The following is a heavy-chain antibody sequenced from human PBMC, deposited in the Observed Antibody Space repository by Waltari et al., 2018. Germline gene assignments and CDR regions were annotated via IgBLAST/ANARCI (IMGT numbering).Heavy chain of an antibody. CDR2: INPSSGGT. J-gene: IGHJ4*02. CDR1: GYTFTGYY. D-gene: IGHD2-2*01. V-gene: IGHV1-2*02. Sequence: QVQLVQSGAEVKKPGASVKVSCKASGYTFTGYYMHWVRQAPGQGLEWMGWINPSSGGTNYAQKFQGRVTMTRDTSISTAYMELSRLRSDDTAVYYCARRLKTSYPFDYGGQGTLVTVSS. CDR3: ARRLKTSYPFDY.